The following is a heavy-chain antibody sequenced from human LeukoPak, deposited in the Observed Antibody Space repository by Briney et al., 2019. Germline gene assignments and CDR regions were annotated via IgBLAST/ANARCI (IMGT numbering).Heavy chain of an antibody. V-gene: IGHV1-69*13. D-gene: IGHD3-16*02. Sequence: SVKVSCKASGYTFTSYAISWVRQAPGQGLEWMGGIIPIFGTANYAQKFQGRVTITADESTSTAYMELSSLRSEDTAVYYCARGSYDYVWGSYRPHFDYWGQGTLVTVSS. CDR3: ARGSYDYVWGSYRPHFDY. J-gene: IGHJ4*02. CDR1: GYTFTSYA. CDR2: IIPIFGTA.